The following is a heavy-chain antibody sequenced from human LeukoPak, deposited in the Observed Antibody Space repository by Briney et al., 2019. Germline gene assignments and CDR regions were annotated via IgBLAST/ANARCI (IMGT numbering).Heavy chain of an antibody. CDR2: IRYDGSNK. D-gene: IGHD3-16*01. V-gene: IGHV3-30*02. J-gene: IGHJ4*02. CDR3: ATKPLYADDY. CDR1: GFTFSSYG. Sequence: GGSLRLSCAASGFTFSSYGMHWVRQVPGKGLEWVAFIRYDGSNKYYADSVKGRFTISRDNSKNTLYLQMNSLRAEDTAVYYCATKPLYADDYWGQGPLVTVSS.